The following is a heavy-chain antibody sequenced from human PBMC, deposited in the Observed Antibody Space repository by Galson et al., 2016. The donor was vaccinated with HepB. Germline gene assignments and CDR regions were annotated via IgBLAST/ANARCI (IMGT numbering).Heavy chain of an antibody. CDR1: GGSITSSHW. V-gene: IGHV4-4*02. J-gene: IGHJ4*02. CDR2: IFHSGRT. Sequence: CAVSGGSITSSHWWTWVRQPPGKGLEWIGEIFHSGRTYYNPSLKSRVAISMDKSKNQFSLQLSSVSPADTAVYYCARSALYWGRGTPVTVSS. CDR3: ARSALY.